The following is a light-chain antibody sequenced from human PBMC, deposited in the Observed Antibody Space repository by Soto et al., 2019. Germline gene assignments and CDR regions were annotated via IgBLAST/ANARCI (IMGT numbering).Light chain of an antibody. Sequence: QSVLTQPPSASGTPGHRVTISCCGSSSNIGSNYVYWYQQLPGTAPKLLIYSNNQRPSGVPDRFSGSKSGTSASLAISGLRSEDEAGYYCAAWDDSLSGRYVFGTGTKVTVL. V-gene: IGLV1-47*02. CDR3: AAWDDSLSGRYV. CDR2: SNN. J-gene: IGLJ1*01. CDR1: SSNIGSNY.